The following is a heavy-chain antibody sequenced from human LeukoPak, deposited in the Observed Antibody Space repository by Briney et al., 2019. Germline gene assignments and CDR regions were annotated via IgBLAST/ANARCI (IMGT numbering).Heavy chain of an antibody. J-gene: IGHJ4*02. CDR1: GFTFSSYG. V-gene: IGHV3-33*01. Sequence: GGSLRLSFAASGFTFSSYGMHWVRQAPGKGLEWVAVIWYDGSNKYYADSVKGRFTISRDNSKNTLYLQMNSLRAEDTAVYYCARDVYGSGSRPFDYWGQGTLVTVSS. CDR3: ARDVYGSGSRPFDY. D-gene: IGHD3-10*01. CDR2: IWYDGSNK.